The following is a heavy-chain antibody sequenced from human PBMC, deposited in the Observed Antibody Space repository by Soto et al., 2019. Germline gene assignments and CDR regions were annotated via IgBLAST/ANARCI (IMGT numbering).Heavy chain of an antibody. J-gene: IGHJ6*02. CDR2: IWFDGTNK. D-gene: IGHD3-3*01. V-gene: IGHV3-33*01. CDR3: ARAKTIFLNYYYAMDV. CDR1: GLTFSSYG. Sequence: AGGSLRLSCAVSGLTFSSYGMHWVRQAPGRGLEWVAVIWFDGTNKYYADSVKGRFTISRDNSKNTLYLQMNSLRAEDTAVYYCARAKTIFLNYYYAMDVWGQGTTVTAP.